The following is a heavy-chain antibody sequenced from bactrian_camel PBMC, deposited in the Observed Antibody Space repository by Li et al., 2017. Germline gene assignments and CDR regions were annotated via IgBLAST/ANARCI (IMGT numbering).Heavy chain of an antibody. V-gene: IGHV3S55*01. CDR3: AAGSPWTQQQAMSRWGYNY. D-gene: IGHD5*01. Sequence: VQLVESGGGSVQAGGSLRLSCVVSGYTLRTRSRCMGWFRQAPGKERERVATIDGGGTAYYADSVKGRFTISRDNAKNTLYLQMTDLNPEDTAMYYCAAGSPWTQQQAMSRWGYNYWGQGTQVTVS. J-gene: IGHJ4*01. CDR2: IDGGGTA. CDR1: GYTLRTRSRC.